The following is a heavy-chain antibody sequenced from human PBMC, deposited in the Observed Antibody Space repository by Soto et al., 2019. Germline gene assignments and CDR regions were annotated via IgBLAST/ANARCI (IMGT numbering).Heavy chain of an antibody. CDR2: ISSSGSTI. V-gene: IGHV3-48*03. J-gene: IGHJ4*02. Sequence: GGSVRLSCAASGFTFSSYEMNWVRQAPGKGLEWVSYISSSGSTIYYGDSMKGRFTISRDNAKNSLYLEMNSLRAEDTAVYYCARESEDLTSNFDYWGQGTLVTVSA. CDR3: ARESEDLTSNFDY. CDR1: GFTFSSYE.